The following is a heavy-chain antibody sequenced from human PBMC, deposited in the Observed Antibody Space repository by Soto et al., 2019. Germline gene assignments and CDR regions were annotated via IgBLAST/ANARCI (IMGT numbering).Heavy chain of an antibody. Sequence: ASVKVSCKASGYTFTGYYVHWVRQAPGQGLEWMGWINPNDGGTNYAQNFQDRVTMTSDTSVTTAYMELSRLTSDDTAVYFCARDSYSGSYVHWGQGTLVTLSS. CDR1: GYTFTGYY. J-gene: IGHJ4*02. CDR3: ARDSYSGSYVH. D-gene: IGHD1-26*01. V-gene: IGHV1-2*02. CDR2: INPNDGGT.